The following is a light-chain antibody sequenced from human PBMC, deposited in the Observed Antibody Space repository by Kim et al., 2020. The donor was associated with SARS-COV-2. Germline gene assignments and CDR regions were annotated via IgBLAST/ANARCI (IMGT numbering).Light chain of an antibody. Sequence: VTTTCTGSSSNIGAGYEVHWYQHLPGTAPKLLIYGDINRPSGVPDRFSGSKSGTSASLAITGLQTEDEADYYCQSYDNSLSGYVFGSGTKVTVL. CDR2: GDI. V-gene: IGLV1-40*01. CDR3: QSYDNSLSGYV. CDR1: SSNIGAGYE. J-gene: IGLJ1*01.